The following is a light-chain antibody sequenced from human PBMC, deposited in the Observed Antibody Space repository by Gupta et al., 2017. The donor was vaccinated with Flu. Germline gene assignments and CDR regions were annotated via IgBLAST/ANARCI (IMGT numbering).Light chain of an antibody. CDR3: SAYTSGSTLTVA. CDR2: AAT. J-gene: IGLJ2*01. Sequence: QSALTQPASVSGSPGQSITISCTGTTSDVGGYNSVSWYQQRPGTAPKLMIYAATNRPSGISTRFSGAKSGNTASLTISGLQAEDEADYYCSAYTSGSTLTVAFGGGTKLTVL. CDR1: TSDVGGYNS. V-gene: IGLV2-14*01.